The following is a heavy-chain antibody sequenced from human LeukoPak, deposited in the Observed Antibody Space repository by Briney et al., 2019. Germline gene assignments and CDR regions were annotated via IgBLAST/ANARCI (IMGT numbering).Heavy chain of an antibody. CDR2: IKQDGSGK. CDR3: AREPDYNGLDV. V-gene: IGHV3-7*05. Sequence: GGSLRLSCAASGFTFSSYWMSWVRQAPGKGLEWVANIKQDGSGKYYVDSVKGRFTISRDTAKNSLYLQMNSLRAEDTAVYYCAREPDYNGLDVWGQGTTVTVSS. CDR1: GFTFSSYW. J-gene: IGHJ6*02. D-gene: IGHD4/OR15-4a*01.